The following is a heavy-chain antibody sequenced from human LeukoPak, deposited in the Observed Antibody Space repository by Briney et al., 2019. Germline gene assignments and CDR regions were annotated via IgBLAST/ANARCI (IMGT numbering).Heavy chain of an antibody. Sequence: GASVKVSCKASGYIFTDNYMHWVRRTPGQGLEWIAWINPKTGATAYAQRFQGRITVTSDTSINTAYMDLSSLTSDDTAVFYCARDLTANIDSSYWGQGTLVTVSS. CDR2: INPKTGAT. V-gene: IGHV1-2*02. D-gene: IGHD4-11*01. CDR1: GYIFTDNY. J-gene: IGHJ4*02. CDR3: ARDLTANIDSSY.